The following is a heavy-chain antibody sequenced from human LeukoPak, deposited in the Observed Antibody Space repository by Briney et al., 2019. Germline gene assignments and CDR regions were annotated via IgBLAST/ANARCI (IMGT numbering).Heavy chain of an antibody. D-gene: IGHD3-3*01. V-gene: IGHV3-11*01. J-gene: IGHJ6*03. CDR2: ISSSGSTI. CDR3: ARPVYDFWSGYTGVSYYYYMDV. CDR1: GFTFSDYY. Sequence: PGGSLRLSCAASGFTFSDYYMSWIRQAPGKGLEWVSYISSSGSTIYYADSVKGRFTISRDNAKNSLYLQMNSLRAEDTAVYYCARPVYDFWSGYTGVSYYYYMDVWGKGTTVTVSS.